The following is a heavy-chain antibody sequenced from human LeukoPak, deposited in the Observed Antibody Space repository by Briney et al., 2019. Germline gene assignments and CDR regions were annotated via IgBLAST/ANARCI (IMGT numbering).Heavy chain of an antibody. Sequence: KPSETLSLTCAVYGGSFSGYYWSWIRQPPGKGLEWIGEINHSGSTNYNPSLKSRVTISVDTSKNQFSLKLSSVTAADTAVYYCARTTGNWFDPWGQGTLVTVSS. D-gene: IGHD4-17*01. V-gene: IGHV4-34*01. CDR3: ARTTGNWFDP. J-gene: IGHJ5*02. CDR1: GGSFSGYY. CDR2: INHSGST.